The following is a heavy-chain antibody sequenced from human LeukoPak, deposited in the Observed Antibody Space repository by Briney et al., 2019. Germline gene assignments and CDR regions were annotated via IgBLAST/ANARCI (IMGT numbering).Heavy chain of an antibody. CDR3: ARALRSIAATGTRYYYYYMDV. D-gene: IGHD6-13*01. Sequence: PSETLSLTCSVYGGSISNDYWSWIRQPAGKGLEWIGRIYTSGSTNYNPSLKSRVTMSVETSKNQFSLRLNSVTAADTAVYYCARALRSIAATGTRYYYYYMDVWGKGTTVTISS. CDR2: IYTSGST. J-gene: IGHJ6*03. CDR1: GGSISNDY. V-gene: IGHV4-4*07.